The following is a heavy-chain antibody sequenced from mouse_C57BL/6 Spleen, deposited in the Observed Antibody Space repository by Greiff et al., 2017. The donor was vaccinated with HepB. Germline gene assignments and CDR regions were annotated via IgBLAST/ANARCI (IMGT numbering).Heavy chain of an antibody. Sequence: DVHLVESGGDLVKPGGSLKLSCAASGFTFSSYGMSWVRQTPDKRLEWVATISSGGSYTYYPDSVKGRFTISRDNAKNTLYLQMSSLKSEDTAMYYCARHKMDYFDYWGQGTTLTVSS. CDR2: ISSGGSYT. V-gene: IGHV5-6*01. CDR3: ARHKMDYFDY. J-gene: IGHJ2*01. CDR1: GFTFSSYG.